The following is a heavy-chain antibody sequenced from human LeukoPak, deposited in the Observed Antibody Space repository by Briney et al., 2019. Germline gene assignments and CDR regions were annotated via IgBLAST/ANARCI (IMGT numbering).Heavy chain of an antibody. J-gene: IGHJ6*03. CDR2: VFDSGST. D-gene: IGHD1-1*01. V-gene: IGHV4-59*01. CDR3: ARLYQQSKWKYYYYMDV. CDR1: GASLSTNY. Sequence: SETLSLTCSVSGASLSTNYWSWIRQPPGRGLEWIGYVFDSGSTNYNPSLKSRVTISVDTSTKQFSLRLSSVTAADTAVYCARLYQQSKWKYYYYMDVWGKGTAVTVSS.